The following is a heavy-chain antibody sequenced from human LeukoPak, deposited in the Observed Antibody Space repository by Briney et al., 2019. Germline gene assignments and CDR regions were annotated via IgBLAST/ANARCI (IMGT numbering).Heavy chain of an antibody. CDR3: ARDSITMVRGVTDAFDI. D-gene: IGHD3-10*01. CDR2: IKQDGSEK. V-gene: IGHV3-7*01. J-gene: IGHJ3*02. CDR1: GFTFSSYW. Sequence: PGGSLRVSCAASGFTFSSYWMSWVRQAPGKGLEWVANIKQDGSEKYYVDSVKGRFTISRDNAKNSLYLQMNSLRAEDTAVYYCARDSITMVRGVTDAFDIWGQGTMVTVSS.